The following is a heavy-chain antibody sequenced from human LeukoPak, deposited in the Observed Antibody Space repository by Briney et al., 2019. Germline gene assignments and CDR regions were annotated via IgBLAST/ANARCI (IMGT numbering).Heavy chain of an antibody. CDR3: ARDPGIMVRGSRRGYDGNYYYMDV. J-gene: IGHJ6*03. Sequence: SETLSLTCTVSGGSISSGSYCWSWIRQPAGQGLEWIGHINTSGKTNYNSSLKGRVTISVDTSKSQFSLKLSSVTAADTAVYYCARDPGIMVRGSRRGYDGNYYYMDVWGKGTTVTISS. CDR1: GGSISSGSYC. V-gene: IGHV4-61*09. D-gene: IGHD3-10*01. CDR2: INTSGKT.